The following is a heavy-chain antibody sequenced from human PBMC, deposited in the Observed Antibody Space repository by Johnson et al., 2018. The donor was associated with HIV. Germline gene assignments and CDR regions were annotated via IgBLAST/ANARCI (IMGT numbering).Heavy chain of an antibody. CDR2: IRYDGNNK. CDR3: AREEGTDILTRGDAFDI. V-gene: IGHV3-30*02. CDR1: GFTLSSYA. Sequence: QVQLVESGGGLVQPGGSLRLSCAASGFTLSSYAMHWVRQAPGKGLEWVTFIRYDGNNKYYADSMRGRLTISRDNSKNTLYLQMNSLRAEDTAVYYCAREEGTDILTRGDAFDIWGQGTMVTVSS. J-gene: IGHJ3*02. D-gene: IGHD3-9*01.